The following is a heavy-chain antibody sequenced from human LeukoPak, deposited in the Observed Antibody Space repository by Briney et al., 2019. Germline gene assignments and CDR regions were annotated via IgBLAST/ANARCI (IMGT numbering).Heavy chain of an antibody. Sequence: TSETLSLTCTVSGGSIRTNNYYWGWIRQPPGNGLEWLGRMSYSGSTYNNPSLKSRVTISVDTSKNQFSLNLRSVTAADTAVYYCARLSYSTGWWAFDIWGQGTMVTVSS. V-gene: IGHV4-39*01. D-gene: IGHD6-19*01. CDR1: GGSIRTNNYY. CDR2: MSYSGST. J-gene: IGHJ3*02. CDR3: ARLSYSTGWWAFDI.